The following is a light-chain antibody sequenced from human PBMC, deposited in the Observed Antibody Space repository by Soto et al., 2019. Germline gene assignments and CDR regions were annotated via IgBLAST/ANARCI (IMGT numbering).Light chain of an antibody. CDR2: GAS. V-gene: IGKV3-15*01. Sequence: EVVITQSPATLSLSPGERVTLSCRASQGVSSYLAWYQQKPGQAPRLLIYGASTRATGIPARFSGSGSGTEFTLTISSRQSEDFAVYYCQQYNNWPSITFGQGTRLEI. J-gene: IGKJ5*01. CDR3: QQYNNWPSIT. CDR1: QGVSSY.